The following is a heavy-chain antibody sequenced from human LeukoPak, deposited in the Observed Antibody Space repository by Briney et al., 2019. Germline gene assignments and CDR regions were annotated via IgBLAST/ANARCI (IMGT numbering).Heavy chain of an antibody. J-gene: IGHJ6*03. Sequence: SETLSLTCTVSGDSIRNYYWSWIRQPPGKGLEWIAFIHTSGDTNYNPSLKTRVTISVDMSKNQFSLRLGSVTAADTAVYYCARHAADYYYMDVWGQGTTVTVSS. D-gene: IGHD6-25*01. CDR1: GDSIRNYY. CDR3: ARHAADYYYMDV. CDR2: IHTSGDT. V-gene: IGHV4-4*09.